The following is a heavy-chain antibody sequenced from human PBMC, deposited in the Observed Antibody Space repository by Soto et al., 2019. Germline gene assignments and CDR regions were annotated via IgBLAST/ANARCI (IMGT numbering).Heavy chain of an antibody. J-gene: IGHJ3*02. D-gene: IGHD6-13*01. Sequence: GESLKISGNGSGYNFANYWIGWVRQMPGKGLEWMGMIFPGDSDTKNSPSLQGQITMSVDKSDSSAYLQWRSLKASDTAMYYCAAGYTTGPDAFDIWGQGTMVTVSS. V-gene: IGHV5-51*01. CDR3: AAGYTTGPDAFDI. CDR1: GYNFANYW. CDR2: IFPGDSDT.